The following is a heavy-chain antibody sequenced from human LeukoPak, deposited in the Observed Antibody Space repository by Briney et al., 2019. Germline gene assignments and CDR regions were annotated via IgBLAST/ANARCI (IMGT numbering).Heavy chain of an antibody. D-gene: IGHD5-18*01. J-gene: IGHJ3*02. CDR1: GFTFSSYA. CDR3: ARVRGYSYGSDAFDI. Sequence: GSLRLSCAASGFTFSSYAMSWIRQPPGKGLEWIGYIYYSGSTNYNPSLKSRVTISVDTSKNQFSLKLTSVTAADTAVFYCARVRGYSYGSDAFDIWGQGTMVTVSS. V-gene: IGHV4-59*01. CDR2: IYYSGST.